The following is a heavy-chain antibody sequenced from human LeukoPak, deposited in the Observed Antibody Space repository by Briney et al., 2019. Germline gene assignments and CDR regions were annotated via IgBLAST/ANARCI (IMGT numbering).Heavy chain of an antibody. D-gene: IGHD2-21*01. CDR1: GFTFSSYW. CDR2: IKQDGSEK. V-gene: IGHV3-7*01. J-gene: IGHJ4*02. CDR3: ARVEVVMAAYFDY. Sequence: GGSLRLSCAASGFTFSSYWMSWVRQAPGKGLEWVANIKQDGSEKYYVDSVKGRLTISRDNAKNSPYLQMNSLRAEDTAVYYCARVEVVMAAYFDYWGQGTLVTVSS.